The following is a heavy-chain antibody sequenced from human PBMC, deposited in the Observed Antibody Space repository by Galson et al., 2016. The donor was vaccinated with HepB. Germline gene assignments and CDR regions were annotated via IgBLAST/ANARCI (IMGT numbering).Heavy chain of an antibody. J-gene: IGHJ4*02. V-gene: IGHV3-7*01. CDR2: INQDGSMI. CDR1: GFTFSSYW. Sequence: SLRLSCAASGFTFSSYWMTWVRLAPGKGLEWVANINQDGSMIQYVDSVKGRLTVSRDNAKNSLYLQMNSLRAEDTAVYYCAKTRSRGLDYWGQGSLVTVSS. D-gene: IGHD2-2*01. CDR3: AKTRSRGLDY.